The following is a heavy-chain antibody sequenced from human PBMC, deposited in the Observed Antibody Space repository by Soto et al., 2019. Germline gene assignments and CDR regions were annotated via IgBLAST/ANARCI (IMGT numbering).Heavy chain of an antibody. Sequence: SETLPLTCAVYGGSFSGYYWSWIRQPPGKGLEWIGEVNHSGSTNYNPSLKSRVTISVDTSKNQFSLKLSSVTAADTAVYYCARGWSGLVIIRFDPWGQGTLVTVSS. V-gene: IGHV4-34*01. CDR3: ARGWSGLVIIRFDP. CDR1: GGSFSGYY. CDR2: VNHSGST. J-gene: IGHJ5*02. D-gene: IGHD3-9*01.